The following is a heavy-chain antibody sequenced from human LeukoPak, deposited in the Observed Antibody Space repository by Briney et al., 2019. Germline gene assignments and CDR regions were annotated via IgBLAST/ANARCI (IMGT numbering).Heavy chain of an antibody. V-gene: IGHV3-21*01. Sequence: GGPLRLSCAASGFTFSSYTMNWVRQAPGKGLEWVSSISSTSGYTYYADSVKGRFTNSRDNAKRSLELHMSSLRVEDTAVYYCATTHHYYDSSGFYYSSDAFDIWGQGTMVTVSS. CDR2: ISSTSGYT. D-gene: IGHD3-22*01. CDR3: ATTHHYYDSSGFYYSSDAFDI. J-gene: IGHJ3*02. CDR1: GFTFSSYT.